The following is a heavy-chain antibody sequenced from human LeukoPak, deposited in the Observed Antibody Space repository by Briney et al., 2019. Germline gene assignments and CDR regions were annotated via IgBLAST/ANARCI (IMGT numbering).Heavy chain of an antibody. Sequence: GGSLRLSCAASGFTFSSYSMNWVRQAPGKGLEWVSSISSSSSYIYYADSVKGRFTISRDNAKNSLYLQMNSLRAEDTAVYYCARSGYSYGIATDFDYWGQGTLVTVSS. J-gene: IGHJ4*02. CDR1: GFTFSSYS. V-gene: IGHV3-21*01. D-gene: IGHD5-18*01. CDR2: ISSSSSYI. CDR3: ARSGYSYGIATDFDY.